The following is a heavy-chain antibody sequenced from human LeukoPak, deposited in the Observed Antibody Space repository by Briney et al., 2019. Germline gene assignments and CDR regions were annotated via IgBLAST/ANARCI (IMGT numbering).Heavy chain of an antibody. Sequence: GGSLRLSCAASGFTFSSYGMSWVRQAPGKGLEWVSGISGSGGSTYYADSVKGRFTISRDNSKNTLYLQMNSLRAEDTAVYYCAKSPRGTMVRVLDYWGQGTLVTVSS. V-gene: IGHV3-23*01. J-gene: IGHJ4*02. CDR2: ISGSGGST. CDR1: GFTFSSYG. D-gene: IGHD3-10*01. CDR3: AKSPRGTMVRVLDY.